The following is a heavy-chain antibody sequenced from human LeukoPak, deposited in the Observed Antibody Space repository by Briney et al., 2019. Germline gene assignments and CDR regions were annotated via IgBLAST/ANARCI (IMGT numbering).Heavy chain of an antibody. CDR1: GFIFSTYG. D-gene: IGHD3-22*01. V-gene: IGHV3-23*01. J-gene: IGHJ6*03. CDR2: ISGRGITT. Sequence: GGSLRLSCATSGFIFSTYGMTWVRQAPGKGLEWVAGISGRGITTAYAESVEGRFTISRDNSKNTLYVQMDSLRVEDTAVYYCAKYDNGFFYYYLDVWGKGTTVTVSS. CDR3: AKYDNGFFYYYLDV.